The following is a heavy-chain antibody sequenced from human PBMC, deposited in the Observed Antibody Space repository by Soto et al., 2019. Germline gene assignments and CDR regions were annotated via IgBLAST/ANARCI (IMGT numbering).Heavy chain of an antibody. V-gene: IGHV3-23*01. CDR1: GFTFSSYA. CDR3: AKPYYDIWTGDY. D-gene: IGHD3-9*01. CDR2: ISGSGGST. J-gene: IGHJ4*02. Sequence: EVQLLESGGGLVQPGGSLRLSCAASGFTFSSYAMSWVRQAPGKGLEWVSAISGSGGSTYYADSVKGQFTSSRDNSKNTLYLQMNTLRAEDTAVYYCAKPYYDIWTGDYWGQGTLVAVSS.